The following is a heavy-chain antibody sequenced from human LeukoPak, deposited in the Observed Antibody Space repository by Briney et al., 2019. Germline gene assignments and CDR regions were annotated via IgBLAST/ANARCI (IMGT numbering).Heavy chain of an antibody. CDR3: AKDKGAYCSGGSCYGPWFDP. CDR2: ISYDGSNK. Sequence: QSGGSLRLSCAASGFSFSGLAMSWVRQAPGKGLEWVAVISYDGSNKYYADSVKGRFTISRDNSKNTLYLQMNSLRAEDTAVYYCAKDKGAYCSGGSCYGPWFDPWGQGTLVTVSS. CDR1: GFSFSGLA. D-gene: IGHD2-15*01. V-gene: IGHV3-30*18. J-gene: IGHJ5*02.